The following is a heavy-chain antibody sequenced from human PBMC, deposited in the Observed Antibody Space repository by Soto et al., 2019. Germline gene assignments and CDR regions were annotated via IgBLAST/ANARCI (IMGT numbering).Heavy chain of an antibody. J-gene: IGHJ2*01. D-gene: IGHD6-19*01. V-gene: IGHV1-2*02. CDR2: INPNSGGT. CDR3: ARKYSSGPGGYWYFDL. Sequence: QVQLVQSGAEVKKPGASVKVSCKASGYTFTGYYMHWVRQAPGQGLEWMGWINPNSGGTNYAQKFQGRVTITRDTSISTAYMELSRLRSDDTAVYYCARKYSSGPGGYWYFDLWGRGTLVTVSS. CDR1: GYTFTGYY.